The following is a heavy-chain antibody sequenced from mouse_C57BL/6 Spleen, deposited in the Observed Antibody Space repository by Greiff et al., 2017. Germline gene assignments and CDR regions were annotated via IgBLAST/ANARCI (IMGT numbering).Heavy chain of an antibody. J-gene: IGHJ4*01. CDR1: GYTFTNYW. D-gene: IGHD1-1*01. CDR3: ARKVDYYYGSMDY. CDR2: IYPGGGYT. Sequence: VQLQQSGAELVRPGTSVKMSCKASGYTFTNYWIGWAKQRPGHGLEWIGDIYPGGGYTNYNEKFKGKATLTADKSSSTAYMQFSSLTSEDSAIYYCARKVDYYYGSMDYWGQGTSVTVSS. V-gene: IGHV1-63*01.